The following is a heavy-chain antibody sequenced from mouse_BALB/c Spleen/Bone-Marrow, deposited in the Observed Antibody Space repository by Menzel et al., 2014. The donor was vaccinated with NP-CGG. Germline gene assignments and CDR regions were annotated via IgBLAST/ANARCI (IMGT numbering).Heavy chain of an antibody. D-gene: IGHD2-3*01. CDR3: ARLGYYGYFDY. Sequence: EVMLVESGGGLVQPGGSLKLSCAASGFDFSRYWMSWVRQAPGKGLEWIGEINPDSSTINYTPSLKDKFIISRDNAKNALYLQMSKVRSEDAALYYCARLGYYGYFDYWGQGTALTVSS. V-gene: IGHV4-1*02. J-gene: IGHJ2*01. CDR2: INPDSSTI. CDR1: GFDFSRYW.